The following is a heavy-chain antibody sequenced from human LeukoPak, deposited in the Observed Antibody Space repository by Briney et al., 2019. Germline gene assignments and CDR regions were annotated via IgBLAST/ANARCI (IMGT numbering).Heavy chain of an antibody. J-gene: IGHJ3*02. CDR2: MNPNSGNT. CDR1: GYTFTSYD. CDR3: ARKGGSWSLDAFDI. V-gene: IGHV1-8*01. D-gene: IGHD6-13*01. Sequence: ASVKVSCKASGYTFTSYDINWVRQATGQGLEWMGWMNPNSGNTGYAQKFQGRVTMTEDTSTDTAYMELSSLRSEDTAVYYCARKGGSWSLDAFDIWGQGTMVTVSS.